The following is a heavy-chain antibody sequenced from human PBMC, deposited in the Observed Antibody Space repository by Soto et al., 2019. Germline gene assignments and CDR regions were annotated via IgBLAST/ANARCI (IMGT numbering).Heavy chain of an antibody. CDR2: ISYDGSNK. V-gene: IGHV3-30*18. Sequence: QAQLVESGGGVVQPGRSLRLSCAASGFTFSRNAMHWVRQAPGKGLEWVAVISYDGSNKYYADSVKARFTISRDNSKNTLYLQMNSLRAEDTAVYYCAKDRASGKPLYYYGMDVWGQGTTVTVSS. D-gene: IGHD2-15*01. CDR1: GFTFSRNA. CDR3: AKDRASGKPLYYYGMDV. J-gene: IGHJ6*02.